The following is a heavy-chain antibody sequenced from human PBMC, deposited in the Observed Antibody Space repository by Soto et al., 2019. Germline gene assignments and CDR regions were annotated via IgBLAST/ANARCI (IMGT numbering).Heavy chain of an antibody. CDR3: ARGTPGYNWFDP. J-gene: IGHJ5*02. D-gene: IGHD2-2*01. V-gene: IGHV3-13*01. Sequence: GGSLRLSCAASGFTFSSYDMHWVRQATGKGLEWVSAIGTAGDTYYPGSVKGRFTISRENAKNSLYLQMSSLRAGDTAVYYCARGTPGYNWFDPWGQGTLVTVSS. CDR2: IGTAGDT. CDR1: GFTFSSYD.